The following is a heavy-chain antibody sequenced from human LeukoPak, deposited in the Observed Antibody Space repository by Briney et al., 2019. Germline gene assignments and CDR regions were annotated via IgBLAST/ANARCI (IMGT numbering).Heavy chain of an antibody. CDR3: AKRDAKISGSDSFDI. D-gene: IGHD3-10*01. CDR2: IWNDGSHE. V-gene: IGHV3-33*06. Sequence: GGSRRLSGAGLGLTLSKFGMHWFRQAPAKALGGVAVIWNDGSHENYADSVKGRFTISRDNSENTLYLQMSSLRAEDTAMYFCAKRDAKISGSDSFDIWGQGTMVTVSS. J-gene: IGHJ3*02. CDR1: GLTLSKFG.